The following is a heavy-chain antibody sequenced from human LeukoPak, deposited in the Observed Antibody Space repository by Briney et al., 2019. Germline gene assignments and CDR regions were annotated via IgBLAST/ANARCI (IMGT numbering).Heavy chain of an antibody. CDR1: GYSISGGYY. CDR3: ARTNPWELKYYFDY. J-gene: IGHJ4*02. CDR2: IYHSGIT. V-gene: IGHV4-38-2*02. Sequence: SETLSLTCIVSGYSISGGYYWDWIRQPPGKGLEWIGSIYHSGITYYNPSLKSRVTISVDTSKNQFSLKLSSVTAADTAVYYCARTNPWELKYYFDYWGQGTLVTVSS. D-gene: IGHD1-7*01.